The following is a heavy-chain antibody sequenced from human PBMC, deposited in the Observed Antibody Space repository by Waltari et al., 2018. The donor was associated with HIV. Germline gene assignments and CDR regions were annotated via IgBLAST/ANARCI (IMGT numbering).Heavy chain of an antibody. J-gene: IGHJ4*02. D-gene: IGHD3-22*01. CDR2: VIGSGAKS. V-gene: IGHV3-23*01. Sequence: EVQLLESGGGLVQPGGSRRLSCAASGFAYVSYAITWVRQSPESGLEWVAAVIGSGAKSFYADSVKVRFTISRDNSKNTVFLQMNRLRAADTAIYYCAKAYYENTAYYYDFWGRGTRVTVSS. CDR1: GFAYVSYA. CDR3: AKAYYENTAYYYDF.